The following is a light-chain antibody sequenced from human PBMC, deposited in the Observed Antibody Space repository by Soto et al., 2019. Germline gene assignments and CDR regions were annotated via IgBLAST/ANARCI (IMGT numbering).Light chain of an antibody. V-gene: IGLV8-61*01. CDR3: VLYMGSGIWV. J-gene: IGLJ3*02. Sequence: QTVVTQEPSFSVSPGRTVTLTCGLSSGSVSTSYYPSWYQQTPGQAPGTLIYSTNTRSSGVPDRFSGSILGNKAALTITGAQADDESDYYCVLYMGSGIWVFGGGTKVTVL. CDR2: STN. CDR1: SGSVSTSYY.